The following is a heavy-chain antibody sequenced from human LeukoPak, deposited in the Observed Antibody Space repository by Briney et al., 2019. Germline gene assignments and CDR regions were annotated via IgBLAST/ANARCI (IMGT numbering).Heavy chain of an antibody. Sequence: ASVKVSCKASGYTFTSYDINWVRQATGQGLEWMGWISAYDGNTNYTQKLQGRVTMTTDTSTSTAYMELRSLRSDDTAVYYCARNFGELPLDYWGQGTLVTVSS. CDR1: GYTFTSYD. V-gene: IGHV1-18*01. D-gene: IGHD1-26*01. CDR3: ARNFGELPLDY. J-gene: IGHJ4*02. CDR2: ISAYDGNT.